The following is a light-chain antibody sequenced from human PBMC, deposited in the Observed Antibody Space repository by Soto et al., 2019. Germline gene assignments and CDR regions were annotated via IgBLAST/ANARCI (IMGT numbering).Light chain of an antibody. CDR1: NLGDKY. J-gene: IGLJ7*01. CDR3: QAWDSSTLAV. CDR2: QDS. V-gene: IGLV3-1*01. Sequence: SYELTQPPSVSVSPGQTASITCSGDNLGDKYACWYQQKPGQSPVLVIYQDSKRPSGIPERFSGSNSGNTATLTISGTQAMDEADYYCQAWDSSTLAVFGGGTQLTVL.